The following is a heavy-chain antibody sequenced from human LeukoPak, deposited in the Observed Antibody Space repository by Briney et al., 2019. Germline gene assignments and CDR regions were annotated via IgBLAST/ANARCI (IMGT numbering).Heavy chain of an antibody. D-gene: IGHD4-17*01. CDR1: GFTFSSYW. CDR3: ARDERTVTIPSRPLFDL. J-gene: IGHJ5*02. V-gene: IGHV3-7*03. CDR2: IKKDGSEK. Sequence: PGGSLRLSCAASGFTFSSYWMNWARRAPGKGLEWVANIKKDGSEKYYVDSVKGRFTISRDNAKNSLYLQMNSLRAEDTAIYYCARDERTVTIPSRPLFDLWGQGTLVTVSS.